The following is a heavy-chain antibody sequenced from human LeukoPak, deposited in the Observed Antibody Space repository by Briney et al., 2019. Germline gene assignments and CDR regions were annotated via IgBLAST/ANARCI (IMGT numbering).Heavy chain of an antibody. J-gene: IGHJ4*02. CDR3: ARSSSFTRDFDY. CDR2: IYYSGST. Sequence: PPGKGLEWIGYIYYSGSTYYNPSLKSRVTISVDTSKNQFSLKLSSVTAPDTAVYYCARSSSFTRDFDYWGQGTLVTVSS. V-gene: IGHV4-30-4*01. D-gene: IGHD6-13*01.